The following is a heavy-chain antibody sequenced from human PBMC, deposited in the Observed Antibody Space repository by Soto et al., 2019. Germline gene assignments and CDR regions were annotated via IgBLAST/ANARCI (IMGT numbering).Heavy chain of an antibody. V-gene: IGHV1-8*01. Sequence: ASVKVSCKASGYTFTSYDINWVRQATGQGLEWMGWMNPNSGNTGYAQKFQGRVTMTRNTSISTAYMELSSLRSEDTAVYYCARGRRIAAAFDPWGQGTLVTFYS. CDR2: MNPNSGNT. CDR3: ARGRRIAAAFDP. D-gene: IGHD6-13*01. CDR1: GYTFTSYD. J-gene: IGHJ5*02.